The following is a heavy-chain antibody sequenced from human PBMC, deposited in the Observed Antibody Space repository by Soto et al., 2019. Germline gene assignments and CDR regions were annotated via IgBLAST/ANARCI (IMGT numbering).Heavy chain of an antibody. D-gene: IGHD3-10*01. Sequence: QVQLQESGPGLVKPSQTLSLTCTVSGGSISSGGDYWSWIRQHPGKGLEWIGYIDYSGSTYYNPSLKSRVTISVDTSKNQVSLKLSSVTAADAAVYDCAGVQGINWFDPWGQGTLVTVSS. CDR1: GGSISSGGDY. J-gene: IGHJ5*02. V-gene: IGHV4-31*03. CDR3: AGVQGINWFDP. CDR2: IDYSGST.